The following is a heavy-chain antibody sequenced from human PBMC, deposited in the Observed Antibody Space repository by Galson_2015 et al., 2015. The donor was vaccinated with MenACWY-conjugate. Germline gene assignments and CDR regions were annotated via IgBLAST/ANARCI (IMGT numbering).Heavy chain of an antibody. CDR3: ARVGLGVAKPFDY. V-gene: IGHV3-21*01. J-gene: IGHJ4*02. D-gene: IGHD6-19*01. CDR1: GFTFSNYK. CDR2: ISPSSSYI. Sequence: SLRLSCAASGFTFSNYKMNWVRQAPGKGLEWVSFISPSSSYIFYSDSVKGRFTISRDNAKNSLYLQMNSLRTDDTAVYYCARVGLGVAKPFDYWGQGTLVTVSS.